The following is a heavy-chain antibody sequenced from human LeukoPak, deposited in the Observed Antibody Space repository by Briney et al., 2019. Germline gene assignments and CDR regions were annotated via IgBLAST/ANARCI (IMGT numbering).Heavy chain of an antibody. CDR3: AREYSSGWYYFDY. CDR1: GFTVSSYG. CDR2: ISYDGSNK. V-gene: IGHV3-30*03. D-gene: IGHD6-19*01. J-gene: IGHJ4*02. Sequence: GGSLRLSCAASGFTVSSYGMHWVRQAPGKGLEGVAVISYDGSNKYYADSVKGRFTISRDNSKNTLYLQMNSLRGEDTAVYYCAREYSSGWYYFDYWGQGTLVTVSS.